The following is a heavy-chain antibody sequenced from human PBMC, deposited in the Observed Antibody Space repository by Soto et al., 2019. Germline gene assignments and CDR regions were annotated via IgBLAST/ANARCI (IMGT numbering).Heavy chain of an antibody. CDR2: IYHSGST. Sequence: KTSETLSLTCAVSGGSISSSKWWTWVRQPPGKGLEWIGEIYHSGSTNYNPSLKSRVTVSVDKSKNQFSLKLTSLTAADTAVYYCASHGDYMHFDSWGQGTLVTVSS. V-gene: IGHV4-4*02. CDR3: ASHGDYMHFDS. CDR1: GGSISSSKW. J-gene: IGHJ4*02. D-gene: IGHD4-17*01.